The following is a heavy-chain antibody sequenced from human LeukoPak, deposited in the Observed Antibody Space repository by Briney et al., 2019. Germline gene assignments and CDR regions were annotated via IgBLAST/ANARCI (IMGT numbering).Heavy chain of an antibody. CDR1: GFSFSNFG. CDR3: AKGRRGAAAGIDY. V-gene: IGHV3-21*04. D-gene: IGHD6-13*01. Sequence: PGGSLRLSCAASGFSFSNFGMNWVRQAPGKGLEWVSSISSSSSSIFYADSVKGRFTISRDNAKNSLYLQMNSLRAEDTALYYCAKGRRGAAAGIDYWGQGTLVTVSS. J-gene: IGHJ4*02. CDR2: ISSSSSSI.